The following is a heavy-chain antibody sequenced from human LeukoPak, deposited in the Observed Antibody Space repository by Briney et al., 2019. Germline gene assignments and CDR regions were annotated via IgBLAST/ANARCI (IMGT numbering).Heavy chain of an antibody. CDR3: AQDFFRWAFDY. J-gene: IGHJ4*02. V-gene: IGHV3-23*01. CDR1: GFTFNTYT. Sequence: GGSLRLSCAASGFTFNTYTMSWVRQAPGKGLEWVSVISDTGDTTYYADSVKGRFTISRDNSKSMLYLQMNSLRVEDTAVYYCAQDFFRWAFDYWGPGTLVTVSS. D-gene: IGHD1-26*01. CDR2: ISDTGDTT.